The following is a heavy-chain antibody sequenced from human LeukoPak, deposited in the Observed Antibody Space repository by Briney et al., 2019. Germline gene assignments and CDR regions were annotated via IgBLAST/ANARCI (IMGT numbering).Heavy chain of an antibody. CDR2: TYYRSKWYN. CDR1: GDSVSSNSTA. J-gene: IGHJ5*02. CDR3: ASGFTSGWPRFDP. Sequence: SQTLSLTCAISGDSVSSNSTAWNWIRQSPSRGLEWLGRTYYRSKWYNEYAVSVKSRITINPDTSKNQFSLHLSSVTPEDTAIYYCASGFTSGWPRFDPWGQGTLVTVSS. V-gene: IGHV6-1*01. D-gene: IGHD6-19*01.